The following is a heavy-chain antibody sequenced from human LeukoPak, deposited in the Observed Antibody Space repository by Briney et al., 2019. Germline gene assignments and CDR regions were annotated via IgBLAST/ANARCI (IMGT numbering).Heavy chain of an antibody. Sequence: GGSLRLSCAASGFIFGHYAIHWVRLTPGKGLEWVSGVNSDNDDTAYAVSVKGRFTISRDNARTSLYLQMNSLRVEDTGVYYCARGDPHADLWGQGTLVTVSS. CDR1: GFIFGHYA. CDR2: VNSDNDDT. V-gene: IGHV3-9*01. CDR3: ARGDPHADL. J-gene: IGHJ5*02.